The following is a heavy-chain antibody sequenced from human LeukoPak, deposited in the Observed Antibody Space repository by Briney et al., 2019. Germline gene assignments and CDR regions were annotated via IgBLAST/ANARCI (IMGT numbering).Heavy chain of an antibody. Sequence: PGGSLRLSCAASGFPFSSYWMNWVRQAPGKGLEWVANIKQDGSEKYYVDSVKGRFTISRDNAENSLYLQMNSLRAEDTAVYYCARRVPADTGNWFDPWGPGTLVIVSS. CDR3: ARRVPADTGNWFDP. CDR1: GFPFSSYW. V-gene: IGHV3-7*01. D-gene: IGHD2-15*01. CDR2: IKQDGSEK. J-gene: IGHJ5*02.